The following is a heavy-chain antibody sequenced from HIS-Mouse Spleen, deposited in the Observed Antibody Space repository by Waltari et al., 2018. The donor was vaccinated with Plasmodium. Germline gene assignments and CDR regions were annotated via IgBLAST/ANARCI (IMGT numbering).Heavy chain of an antibody. Sequence: QVQLQESGPGLVKPSETLSLTCTVSGGSISSYYWSWIRQPPGKGLEWIGYIYYSGCTNYSPSLQRRVTISVDTSKNQFSLKLSSVTAADTAVYYCARLRYSYGYFDYWGQGTLVTVSS. CDR2: IYYSGCT. V-gene: IGHV4-59*08. CDR1: GGSISSYY. J-gene: IGHJ4*02. D-gene: IGHD5-18*01. CDR3: ARLRYSYGYFDY.